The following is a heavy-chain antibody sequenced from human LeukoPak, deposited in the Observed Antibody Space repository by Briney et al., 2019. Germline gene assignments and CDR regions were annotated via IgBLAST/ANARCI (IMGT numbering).Heavy chain of an antibody. J-gene: IGHJ4*02. CDR2: IYYSGST. CDR3: ARGRHTDFDY. CDR1: GGSIRSYY. D-gene: IGHD5-18*01. V-gene: IGHV4-59*01. Sequence: SETLSLTXTVSGGSIRSYYWSWIRQPPGKGLEWIGYIYYSGSTNYNPSLKSRVTISVDTSKNQFSLKLSSVTAADTAVYYCARGRHTDFDYWGQGTLVTVSS.